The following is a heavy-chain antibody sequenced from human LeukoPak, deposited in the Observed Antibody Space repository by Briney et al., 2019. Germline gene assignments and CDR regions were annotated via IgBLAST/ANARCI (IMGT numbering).Heavy chain of an antibody. D-gene: IGHD3-22*01. J-gene: IGHJ3*02. Sequence: SETLSLTCAVYGGSFTAYYWSWIRQSPGKGLEWIGEFNHSGSTNYNPSLKSRITISVDTSRDQIFLKLSSETAADTAVYYCARWGSYDKTSGPAGNGYYDSSGYPDAFDIWGQGTMVTVSS. CDR2: FNHSGST. CDR3: ARWGSYDKTSGPAGNGYYDSSGYPDAFDI. V-gene: IGHV4-34*01. CDR1: GGSFTAYY.